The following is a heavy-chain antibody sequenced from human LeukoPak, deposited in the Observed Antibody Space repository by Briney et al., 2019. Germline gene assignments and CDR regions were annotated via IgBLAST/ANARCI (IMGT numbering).Heavy chain of an antibody. CDR3: AREVHAGCYDSTER. J-gene: IGHJ4*02. CDR1: GFTFNSYS. D-gene: IGHD3-22*01. V-gene: IGHV3-21*01. Sequence: GGSLRLSCAASGFTFNSYSMNWVRQAPGKGLEWVSSISGSNSYIYYADSMKGRFTISRDNAKNSLYLQMNSLRAEDTAVYYCAREVHAGCYDSTERGGQGTLVTVSS. CDR2: ISGSNSYI.